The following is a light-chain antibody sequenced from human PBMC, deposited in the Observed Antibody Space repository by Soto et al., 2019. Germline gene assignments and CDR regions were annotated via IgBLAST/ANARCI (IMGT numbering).Light chain of an antibody. V-gene: IGLV1-40*01. CDR3: QSLWV. J-gene: IGLJ3*02. Sequence: QSVLTQPPSVSGAPGQRVTISCTGSSSNIGAGYDVHWYQQLPGTAPKLLIYGNSNRPSGVPDRFSGSKSGTSASLAITGLQAEDEADYYRQSLWVFGGGTQLTVL. CDR1: SSNIGAGYD. CDR2: GNS.